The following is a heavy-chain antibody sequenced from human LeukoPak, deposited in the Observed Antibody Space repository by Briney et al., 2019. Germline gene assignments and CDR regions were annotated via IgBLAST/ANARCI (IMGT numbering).Heavy chain of an antibody. J-gene: IGHJ4*02. CDR3: ARELSSGWYPIAIDY. CDR1: GYTFTGYY. Sequence: ASVKVSRKASGYTFTGYYMHWVRQAPGQGLEWMGWINPNSGGTNYAQKFQGRVTMTRDTSISTAYMELSGLRSDDTAVYYCARELSSGWYPIAIDYWGQGTLVTVSS. CDR2: INPNSGGT. D-gene: IGHD6-19*01. V-gene: IGHV1-2*02.